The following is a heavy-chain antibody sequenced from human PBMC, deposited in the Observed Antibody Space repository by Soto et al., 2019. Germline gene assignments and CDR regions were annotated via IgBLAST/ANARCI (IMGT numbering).Heavy chain of an antibody. CDR2: ISGSGGST. D-gene: IGHD6-19*01. J-gene: IGHJ4*02. CDR3: AKDPGSGWSFDY. CDR1: GFTFSSYA. Sequence: PGGSLRLSCAASGFTFSSYAMSWVRQAPGEGLEWVSAISGSGGSTYYADSVKGRFTISRDNSKNTLYLQMNSLRAEDTAVYYCAKDPGSGWSFDYWGQGTLVTVSS. V-gene: IGHV3-23*01.